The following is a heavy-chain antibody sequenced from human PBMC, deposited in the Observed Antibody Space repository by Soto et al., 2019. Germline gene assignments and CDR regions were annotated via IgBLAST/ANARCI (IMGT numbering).Heavy chain of an antibody. CDR3: ARGLRGVLDY. J-gene: IGHJ4*02. CDR1: GFNFGNFG. D-gene: IGHD5-12*01. Sequence: EGALRLSCVESGFNFGNFGMHWVRQAPGKGLEWLTVISNDENIKQDSVRGRFAIARDNSKNTLYLHLISLRTEDTAIYYCARGLRGVLDYWGQGTLVTVSS. CDR2: ISNDENIK. V-gene: IGHV3-33*01.